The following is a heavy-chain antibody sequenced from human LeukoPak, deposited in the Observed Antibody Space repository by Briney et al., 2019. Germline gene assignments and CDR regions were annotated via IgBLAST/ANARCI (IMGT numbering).Heavy chain of an antibody. J-gene: IGHJ6*03. CDR2: IIPVFAKA. CDR3: ARLGHCRETNCYSDFYYMDV. CDR1: GYTFTSYG. Sequence: GASVKVSCKASGYTFTSYGISWVRQAPGQGLEWMGGIIPVFAKANYARKFQDRVTITADDSTTTAYMELSSLTSEDTATYYCARLGHCRETNCYSDFYYMDVWGKGTTVIVSS. V-gene: IGHV1-69*13. D-gene: IGHD2/OR15-2a*01.